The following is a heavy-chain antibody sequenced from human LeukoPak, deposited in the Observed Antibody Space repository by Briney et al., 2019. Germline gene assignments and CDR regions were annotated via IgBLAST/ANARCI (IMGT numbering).Heavy chain of an antibody. CDR1: GFTVSSNY. V-gene: IGHV3-66*01. J-gene: IGHJ4*02. Sequence: PGGSLRLSCAASGFTVSSNYMSWVRQAPGKGLEWVSVIYSGGSTYYADSVKGRFTISRDNSKNTLYLQMNSLRAEDTAVYYCARERSRRGYSYGPDYWGQGTLVTVSS. CDR3: ARERSRRGYSYGPDY. CDR2: IYSGGST. D-gene: IGHD5-18*01.